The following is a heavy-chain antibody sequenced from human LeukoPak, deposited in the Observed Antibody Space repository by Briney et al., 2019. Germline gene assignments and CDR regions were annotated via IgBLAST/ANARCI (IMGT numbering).Heavy chain of an antibody. D-gene: IGHD3-10*02. CDR3: AREPTSVRVYYYMDV. V-gene: IGHV3-23*01. Sequence: GGSLRLSCAASGFTFSSYGMSWVRQAPGKGLEWVSAISGSGGSTYYADSVKGRFTISRDNAKNSLYLQMNSLRAEDTAVYYCAREPTSVRVYYYMDVWGEGTTVTVSS. CDR1: GFTFSSYG. CDR2: ISGSGGST. J-gene: IGHJ6*03.